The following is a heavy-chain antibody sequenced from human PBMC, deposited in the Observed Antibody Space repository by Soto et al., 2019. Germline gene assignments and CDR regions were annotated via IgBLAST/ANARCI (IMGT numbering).Heavy chain of an antibody. CDR2: INPDGSAK. J-gene: IGHJ1*01. CDR3: ASPPLAVAGNVCFQH. D-gene: IGHD6-19*01. CDR1: GFTFSSDW. Sequence: EVRLVESGGGLVQPGGSLRLSCAASGFTFSSDWMTWVRHAPGKGLEWVANINPDGSAKYYVDSVKGRFTISRDNAKNALYLQMNSLRAEDTAVYYCASPPLAVAGNVCFQHWGQGTLVTVSS. V-gene: IGHV3-7*01.